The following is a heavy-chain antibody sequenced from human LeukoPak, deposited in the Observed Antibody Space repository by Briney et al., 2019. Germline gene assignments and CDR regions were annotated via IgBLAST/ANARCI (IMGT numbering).Heavy chain of an antibody. CDR3: ARRMPAGTVDY. V-gene: IGHV4-59*01. J-gene: IGHJ4*02. D-gene: IGHD6-19*01. CDR1: GGSISSYY. CDR2: IYYSEST. Sequence: SETLSLTCTVSGGSISSYYWGWIRQPPGKGLEWIGYIYYSESTNYNPSLKSRVSISVDTSKNQFSLKLGSVTAADTAVYYCARRMPAGTVDYWGQGTLVTVSS.